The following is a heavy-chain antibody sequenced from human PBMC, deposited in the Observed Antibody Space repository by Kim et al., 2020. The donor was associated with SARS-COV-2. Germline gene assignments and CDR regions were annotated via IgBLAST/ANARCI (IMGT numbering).Heavy chain of an antibody. J-gene: IGHJ4*02. V-gene: IGHV4-39*01. D-gene: IGHD3-16*02. CDR3: ARLSSLGSDYVWGSYRHFDY. CDR2: IYYSGST. CDR1: GGSISSSSYY. Sequence: SETLSLTCTVSGGSISSSSYYWGWIRQPPGKGLEWIGSIYYSGSTYYNPSLKSRVTISVDTSKNQFSLKLSSVTAADTAVYYCARLSSLGSDYVWGSYRHFDYWGQGTLVTVSS.